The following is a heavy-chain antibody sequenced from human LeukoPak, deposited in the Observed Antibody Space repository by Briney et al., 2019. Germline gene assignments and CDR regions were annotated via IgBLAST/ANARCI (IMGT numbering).Heavy chain of an antibody. CDR2: ISGGGGST. J-gene: IGHJ4*02. CDR1: GFTFSSYG. D-gene: IGHD1-20*01. CDR3: AKEYNWNGFDY. V-gene: IGHV3-23*01. Sequence: GGTLRLSCAASGFTFSSYGMSWVRQAPGKGLEWVSAISGGGGSTYYADSVKGRFTISRDNSKNTLYLQMNSLRAEDTAVYYCAKEYNWNGFDYWGQGTLVTVSS.